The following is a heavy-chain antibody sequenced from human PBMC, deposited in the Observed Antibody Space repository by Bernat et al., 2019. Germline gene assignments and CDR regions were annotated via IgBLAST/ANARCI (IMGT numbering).Heavy chain of an antibody. CDR1: GFTFSSYG. J-gene: IGHJ4*02. D-gene: IGHD4-17*01. CDR2: IWYDGSNK. CDR3: AREGYGDLDY. Sequence: QVQLVESGGGVVQPGRSLRLSCAASGFTFSSYGMHWVRQAPGKGLVWVAVIWYDGSNKYYADSVKGRFTISRDNSKNTLYLQMNSLRAEDTAVYYCAREGYGDLDYWGQGTLVTVSS. V-gene: IGHV3-33*01.